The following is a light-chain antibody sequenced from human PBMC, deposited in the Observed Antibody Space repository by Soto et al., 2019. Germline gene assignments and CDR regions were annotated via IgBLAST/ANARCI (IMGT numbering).Light chain of an antibody. CDR3: QHYGSSHPIT. J-gene: IGKJ5*01. CDR2: GAS. V-gene: IGKV3-20*01. Sequence: EIVLTQSPGTLSLSPGERATLSCRASQIVISNYLAWYQQKPGQAPRLLIYGASQRATGLPDRFSGSGSGTEFTLTISRLEPEDFAVYYCQHYGSSHPITFGQGTRLEI. CDR1: QIVISNY.